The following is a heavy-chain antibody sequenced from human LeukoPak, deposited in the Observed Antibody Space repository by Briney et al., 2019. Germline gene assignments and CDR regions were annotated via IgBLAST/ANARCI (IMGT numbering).Heavy chain of an antibody. J-gene: IGHJ1*01. D-gene: IGHD4-23*01. CDR1: GFTFSSYA. V-gene: IGHV3-48*04. CDR3: ARRGDGYGGXTARYFQH. CDR2: IRSSSNII. Sequence: GGSLRLSCAASGFTFSSYAMSWVRQAPGKGLEWVSYIRSSSNIIYYADSVKGRFTISRDNTKNSLYLQMNSLRAEDTAVYYCARRGDGYGGXTARYFQHWGQGTLVTVSS.